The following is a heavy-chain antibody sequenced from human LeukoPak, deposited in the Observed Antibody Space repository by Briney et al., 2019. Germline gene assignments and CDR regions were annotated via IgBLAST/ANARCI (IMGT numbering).Heavy chain of an antibody. V-gene: IGHV3-30-3*01. D-gene: IGHD2-2*01. CDR2: ISYDSSNE. CDR3: ARDNYAYDY. Sequence: GGSLRLSCAASGFAFSSYDMHWVRQAPGKGLEWVAIISYDSSNEYYADSVKGRFTISRDNSKNTLYLQMNSPRPEDTAVYYCARDNYAYDYWGQGTLVTVSS. CDR1: GFAFSSYD. J-gene: IGHJ4*02.